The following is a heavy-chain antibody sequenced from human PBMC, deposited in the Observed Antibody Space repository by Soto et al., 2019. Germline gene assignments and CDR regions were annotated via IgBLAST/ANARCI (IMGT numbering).Heavy chain of an antibody. CDR1: GFTFSSYS. D-gene: IGHD3-10*01. J-gene: IGHJ6*02. CDR2: ISSSSSTI. V-gene: IGHV3-48*02. Sequence: EVQLVESGGGLVQPGGSLSLSCAASGFTFSSYSMNWVRQAPGKGLEWVSYISSSSSTIYYADSVKGRFTISRDNAKNSLYLQMNSLRDEDTAVYYCARDGTMVRGVHTPWNYYYYGMDVWGQGTTVTVSS. CDR3: ARDGTMVRGVHTPWNYYYYGMDV.